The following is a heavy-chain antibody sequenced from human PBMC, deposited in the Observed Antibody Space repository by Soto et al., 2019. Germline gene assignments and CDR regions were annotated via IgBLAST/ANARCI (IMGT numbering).Heavy chain of an antibody. V-gene: IGHV2-5*02. CDR3: ALTYYYDSSGYYHFDY. CDR2: IYWDDDK. J-gene: IGHJ4*02. D-gene: IGHD3-22*01. CDR1: GFSLSTSGVG. Sequence: QITLKESGPTLVKPTQTLTLTCTFSGFSLSTSGVGVGWIRQPPGKALEWLALIYWDDDKRYSPSLKSRLTITKDPSNNQVVLTMTNMDPVDTATYYCALTYYYDSSGYYHFDYWGQGTLVTVSS.